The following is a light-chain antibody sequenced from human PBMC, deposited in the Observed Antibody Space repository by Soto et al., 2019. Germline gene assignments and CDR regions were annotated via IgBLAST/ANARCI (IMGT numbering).Light chain of an antibody. CDR1: QSVSSNY. CDR2: GAS. CDR3: HLSGSEPWP. J-gene: IGKJ1*01. Sequence: TVFTHSACSLSFYNEGRDALTCRASQSVSSNYVAWYQQKPGQAPRLLISGASNRATGTPDRFRGSGSGTDFTLTITRLEPEDFAVYYCHLSGSEPWPFGHGTKVDIK. V-gene: IGKV3-20*01.